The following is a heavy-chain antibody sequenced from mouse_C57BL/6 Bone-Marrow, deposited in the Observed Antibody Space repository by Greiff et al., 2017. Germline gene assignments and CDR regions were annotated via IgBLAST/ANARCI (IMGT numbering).Heavy chain of an antibody. CDR1: GYTFTSYW. J-gene: IGHJ3*01. CDR2: IRPNSGST. D-gene: IGHD2-4*01. Sequence: VQLQQPGAELVKPGASVKLSCKASGYTFTSYWMHWVKQRPGQGLEWIGMIRPNSGSTNYNEKFKSKATLTVDKSTSTAYMQLSSLTSEDSAVYYCPRPFYYDYGAYWGQGTLVTVSA. CDR3: PRPFYYDYGAY. V-gene: IGHV1-64*01.